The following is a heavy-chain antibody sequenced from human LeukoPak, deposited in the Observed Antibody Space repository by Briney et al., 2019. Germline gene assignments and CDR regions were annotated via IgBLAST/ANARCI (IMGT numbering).Heavy chain of an antibody. J-gene: IGHJ4*02. V-gene: IGHV3-7*01. D-gene: IGHD6-19*01. Sequence: GGSLRLSCEASGFSFPYGMSWVRQAPGNGPEWVSNIKEDESEKNYVDSVKGRFTISRDSAKNSLYLQMNSLRAEDTAVYYCARVDGTGWRIEGTIDYWGQGTLVTVSS. CDR1: GFSFPYG. CDR3: ARVDGTGWRIEGTIDY. CDR2: IKEDESEK.